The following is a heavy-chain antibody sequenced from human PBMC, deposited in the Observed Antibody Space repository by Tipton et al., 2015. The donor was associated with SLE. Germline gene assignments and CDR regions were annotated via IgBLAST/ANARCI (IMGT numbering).Heavy chain of an antibody. CDR2: IYYSGST. J-gene: IGHJ4*02. Sequence: TLSLTCTVSGGSISSHYWSWIRQPPGKGLEWIGYIYYSGSTNYNPSLKSRVTISVGTSNNQFSLKLSSVTAADTAVYYCARSAGYGSSWAHFDYWGQGTLVTVSS. V-gene: IGHV4-59*11. D-gene: IGHD6-13*01. CDR3: ARSAGYGSSWAHFDY. CDR1: GGSISSHY.